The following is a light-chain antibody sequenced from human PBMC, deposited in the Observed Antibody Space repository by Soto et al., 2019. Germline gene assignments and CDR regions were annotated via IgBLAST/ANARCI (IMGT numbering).Light chain of an antibody. CDR1: QSIRCH. CDR3: QRYDNWPHT. Sequence: EILLTQSPATLSVSPGESATLSCRASQSIRCHLAWYQQPPGLATRLLIYHTSHRATGVPARFSANGSGTEFSLTISSLQSEDFAVYYCQRYDNWPHTFGGGTKVDIK. J-gene: IGKJ4*01. V-gene: IGKV3-15*01. CDR2: HTS.